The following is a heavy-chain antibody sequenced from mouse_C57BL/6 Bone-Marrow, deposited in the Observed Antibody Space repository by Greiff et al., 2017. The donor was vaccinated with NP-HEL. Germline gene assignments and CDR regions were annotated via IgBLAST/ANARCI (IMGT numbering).Heavy chain of an antibody. J-gene: IGHJ4*01. V-gene: IGHV1-82*01. Sequence: QVQLKQSGPELVKPGASVKISCKASGYAFSSSWMNWVKQRPGKGLEWIGRIYPGDGDTNYNGKFKGKATLTADKSSSTAYMQLSSLTSEDSAVYFCAKIITTVVGGLFDYWGQGTSVTVSS. CDR1: GYAFSSSW. CDR2: IYPGDGDT. CDR3: AKIITTVVGGLFDY. D-gene: IGHD1-1*01.